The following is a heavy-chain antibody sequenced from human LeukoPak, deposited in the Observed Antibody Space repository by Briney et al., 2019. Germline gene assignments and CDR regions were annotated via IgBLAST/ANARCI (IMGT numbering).Heavy chain of an antibody. CDR2: IYYSGST. CDR3: ARAAYYDFWSGYYPYGMDV. D-gene: IGHD3-3*01. Sequence: PSETLSLTCTVSGAAISSYYWRWIRQPPGKGLERIGYIYYSGSTNYNPSLKSRVTISVDTSKDQFSLKLSSVTAADTAVYYCARAAYYDFWSGYYPYGMDVWGQGTTVTVSS. CDR1: GAAISSYY. J-gene: IGHJ6*02. V-gene: IGHV4-59*01.